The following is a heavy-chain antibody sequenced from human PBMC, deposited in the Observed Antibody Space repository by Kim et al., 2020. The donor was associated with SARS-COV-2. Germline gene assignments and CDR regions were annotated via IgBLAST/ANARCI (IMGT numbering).Heavy chain of an antibody. V-gene: IGHV3-9*01. Sequence: ADTVEGLFTIYRDNAKKSLYLQLNSLRAEDTALYYCAKDRYFDWLFYFDYWGQGTLVTVSS. J-gene: IGHJ4*02. D-gene: IGHD3-9*01. CDR3: AKDRYFDWLFYFDY.